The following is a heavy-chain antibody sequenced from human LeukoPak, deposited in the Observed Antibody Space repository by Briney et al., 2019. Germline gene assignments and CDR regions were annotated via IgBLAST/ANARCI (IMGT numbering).Heavy chain of an antibody. V-gene: IGHV1-2*02. CDR2: INPNSGGT. CDR1: GYTFTGYY. Sequence: ASVKVSCKASGYTFTGYYMHWVRQAPGQGIEWMGWINPNSGGTNYAQKFQGRVTMTRDTSISTAYMELSRLRSDDTAVYYCARRVVVTSPFDYWGQGTLVTVSS. J-gene: IGHJ4*02. CDR3: ARRVVVTSPFDY. D-gene: IGHD3-22*01.